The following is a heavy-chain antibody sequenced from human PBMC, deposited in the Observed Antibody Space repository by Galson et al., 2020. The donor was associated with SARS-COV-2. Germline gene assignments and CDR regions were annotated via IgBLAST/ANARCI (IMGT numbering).Heavy chain of an antibody. D-gene: IGHD4-17*01. Sequence: GGSMRLSCAASGFTFSRYWMSWVRQAPGKGLEWVATINQDGSDQNYVDSVKGRFTISRDNAKNSLYLQMNSLRAEDTAVYSCARDLGLVTTCYFDDWGQGNLVTVSS. CDR3: ARDLGLVTTCYFDD. CDR1: GFTFSRYW. V-gene: IGHV3-7*04. J-gene: IGHJ4*02. CDR2: INQDGSDQ.